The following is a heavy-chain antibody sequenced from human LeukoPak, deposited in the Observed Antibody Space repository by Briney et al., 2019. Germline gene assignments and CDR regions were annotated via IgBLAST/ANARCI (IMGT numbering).Heavy chain of an antibody. Sequence: SVKVSCKASGGTFSSYAISWVRQAPGQGLEWMGGIIPIFGTANYAQKFQGRVTITADESTSTAYMELSSLRSEDTAVYYCARSLGSTSCPYYFDYWGQGTLVTVSS. J-gene: IGHJ4*02. CDR3: ARSLGSTSCPYYFDY. CDR2: IIPIFGTA. V-gene: IGHV1-69*13. D-gene: IGHD2-2*01. CDR1: GGTFSSYA.